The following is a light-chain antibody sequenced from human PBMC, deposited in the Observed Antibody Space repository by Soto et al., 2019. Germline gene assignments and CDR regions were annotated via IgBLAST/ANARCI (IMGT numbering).Light chain of an antibody. CDR2: DAS. Sequence: DIQMTQSTSTLSASVGDRVTITCRASQSISSWLAWYQQKPGKAPKLLIYDASSLESGVPSRFSGSGSGTEFTLTIRSLQPDDVATYYCQQYNSYSPYTFGQGTKLEIK. CDR1: QSISSW. CDR3: QQYNSYSPYT. V-gene: IGKV1-5*01. J-gene: IGKJ2*01.